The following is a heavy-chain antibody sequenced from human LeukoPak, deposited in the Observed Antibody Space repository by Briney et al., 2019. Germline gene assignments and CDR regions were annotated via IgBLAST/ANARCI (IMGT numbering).Heavy chain of an antibody. CDR1: GGSISSGSYY. V-gene: IGHV4-61*02. J-gene: IGHJ3*02. CDR2: IYTSGST. Sequence: PSETLSLTCTVSGGSISSGSYYWSWIRQPAGKGLEWTGRIYTSGSTNYNPSLKSRVTISVDTSKNQFSLKLSSVTAADTAVYYCARARSDIVVVPAALAFDIWGQGTMVTVSS. D-gene: IGHD2-2*01. CDR3: ARARSDIVVVPAALAFDI.